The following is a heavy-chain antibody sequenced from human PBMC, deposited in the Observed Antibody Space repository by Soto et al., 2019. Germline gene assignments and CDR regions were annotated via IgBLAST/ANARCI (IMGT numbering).Heavy chain of an antibody. J-gene: IGHJ6*02. CDR2: ISSDGTTT. CDR3: AREHEHTSYYGMDV. V-gene: IGHV3-30-3*01. CDR1: GFTFSSYA. Sequence: QVQLVESGGGVVQPGRSLRLSCAASGFTFSSYAMHWVRQAPGKGLEWVAVISSDGTTTYYADSVKGRFTISRDNSKNTLFLEVSSLRAEDTALYDCAREHEHTSYYGMDVWGQGTTVTVSS.